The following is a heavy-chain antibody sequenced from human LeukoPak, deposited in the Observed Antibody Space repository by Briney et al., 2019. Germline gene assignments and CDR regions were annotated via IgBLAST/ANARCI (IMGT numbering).Heavy chain of an antibody. CDR1: GFTFSSYS. Sequence: GGSLRLSCAASGFTFSSYSMNWVRQAPGKGPEWVSSISSSSSYIYYADSVKGRFTISRDNAKNSLYLQMNSLRAEDTAVYYCASHYYDSSGYYLQAFDYWGQGTLVTVSS. V-gene: IGHV3-21*01. CDR2: ISSSSSYI. J-gene: IGHJ4*02. D-gene: IGHD3-22*01. CDR3: ASHYYDSSGYYLQAFDY.